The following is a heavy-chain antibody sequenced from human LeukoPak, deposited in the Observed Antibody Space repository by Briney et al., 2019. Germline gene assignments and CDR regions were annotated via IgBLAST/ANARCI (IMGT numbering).Heavy chain of an antibody. J-gene: IGHJ4*02. V-gene: IGHV3-53*01. CDR1: GLTVSKNY. CDR2: IYSGGST. CDR3: AKDTSPYYERYYFDY. D-gene: IGHD3-16*01. Sequence: TGGSLRLSCAASGLTVSKNYMSWVRQAPGKGLESVSVIYSGGSTYYADSVKGRFTISRDNSKNTLYLQMNSLRAEDTAVYYCAKDTSPYYERYYFDYWGQGTLVTVSS.